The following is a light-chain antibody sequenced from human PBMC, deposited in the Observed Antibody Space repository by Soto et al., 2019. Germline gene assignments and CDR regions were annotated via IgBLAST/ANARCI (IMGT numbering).Light chain of an antibody. CDR3: MQGTHWPLT. J-gene: IGKJ1*01. Sequence: DVVMPKSPLSLPVPLGQPASISCRSSQGLIHSVGNTNFHWFQQRPGQSPRRLINNVSNRASGVPDRFSGSGSGTDFTLKISRVEAEDVGLFYCMQGTHWPLTFGQGTKGEIK. CDR2: NVS. V-gene: IGKV2-30*02. CDR1: QGLIHSVGNTN.